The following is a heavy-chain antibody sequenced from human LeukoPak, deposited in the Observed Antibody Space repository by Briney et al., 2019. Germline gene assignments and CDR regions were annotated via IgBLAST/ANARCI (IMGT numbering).Heavy chain of an antibody. V-gene: IGHV4-59*01. CDR3: ARFSRGTDY. CDR1: GGSISTYY. J-gene: IGHJ4*02. Sequence: SETLSLTCTVSGGSISTYYWSWIRQPPGKGLEWIGYIYYSGSTNYNPSLTSRVTISVDTPKSQFSLKLSSVTAADTAVYYCARFSRGTDYWGQGTLVTVSS. CDR2: IYYSGST.